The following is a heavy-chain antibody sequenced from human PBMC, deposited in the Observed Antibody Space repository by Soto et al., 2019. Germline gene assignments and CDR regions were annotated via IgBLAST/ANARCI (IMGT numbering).Heavy chain of an antibody. D-gene: IGHD2-15*01. Sequence: QVQLVQSGAEMRKPGASVMASCKASGYTFTSYAMNWVRQAPGQRLEWMGWINGGNGDTKYSQRFQDRVNITRDTSANTVYMELSSLTSEDTAIYYCARVPLCLCSADFRWGQGTPVTVSS. J-gene: IGHJ4*02. CDR1: GYTFTSYA. V-gene: IGHV1-3*01. CDR2: INGGNGDT. CDR3: ARVPLCLCSADFR.